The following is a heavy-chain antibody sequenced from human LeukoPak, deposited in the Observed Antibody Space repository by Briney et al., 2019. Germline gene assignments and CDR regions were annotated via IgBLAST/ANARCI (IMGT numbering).Heavy chain of an antibody. CDR3: ARHSLTIFGVVIDGYFDY. V-gene: IGHV4-38-2*01. CDR1: GYSISSGYY. CDR2: IYHSGST. D-gene: IGHD3-3*01. J-gene: IGHJ4*02. Sequence: ASETLSLTCAVSGYSISSGYYWGWIRQPPGEGLEWIGSIYHSGSTYYNPSLKSRVTISVDTSKNQFSLKLSSVTAADTAVYYCARHSLTIFGVVIDGYFDYWGQGTLVTVSS.